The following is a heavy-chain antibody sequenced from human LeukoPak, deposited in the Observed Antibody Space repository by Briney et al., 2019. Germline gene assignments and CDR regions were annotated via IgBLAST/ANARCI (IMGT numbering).Heavy chain of an antibody. CDR3: AKDHRAGIVVVTACPADY. V-gene: IGHV3-23*01. CDR2: ISGSGGST. J-gene: IGHJ4*02. D-gene: IGHD2-21*02. Sequence: GGSVTLSCPASGFTFSSYAMRGVGQAAGRGGGGVSGISGSGGSTSYADSVKSRFTIPRDNSKNTLYLQMNSLRAEDTAVYYCAKDHRAGIVVVTACPADYWGQGALVTVSS. CDR1: GFTFSSYA.